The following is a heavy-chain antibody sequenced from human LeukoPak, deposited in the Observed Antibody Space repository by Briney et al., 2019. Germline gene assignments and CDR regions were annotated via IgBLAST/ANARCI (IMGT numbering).Heavy chain of an antibody. CDR2: INPNSGGT. J-gene: IGHJ4*02. Sequence: ASVKVSCKASGYTFTGYYMHWVRQAPGQGLEWMGWINPNSGGTNYAQKFQGRVTMTRDTSISTAYMELSRLRSDDTAVYYCARESYVSSLYYFDYWGQGTLVTVSS. CDR3: ARESYVSSLYYFDY. V-gene: IGHV1-2*02. D-gene: IGHD3-22*01. CDR1: GYTFTGYY.